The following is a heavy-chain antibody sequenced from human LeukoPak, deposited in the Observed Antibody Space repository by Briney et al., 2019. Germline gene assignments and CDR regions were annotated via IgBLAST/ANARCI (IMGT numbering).Heavy chain of an antibody. Sequence: SSETLSLTCAVYGGSFSGYYWSWIRQPPGKGLEWLGEINHSGSTNYNPSLKSRVTISVDTSKNQFSLKLSSVTADTAVYYCARGLWFGDENPPYFDYWGQGTLVTVSS. J-gene: IGHJ4*02. D-gene: IGHD3-10*01. CDR3: ARGLWFGDENPPYFDY. V-gene: IGHV4-34*01. CDR2: INHSGST. CDR1: GGSFSGYY.